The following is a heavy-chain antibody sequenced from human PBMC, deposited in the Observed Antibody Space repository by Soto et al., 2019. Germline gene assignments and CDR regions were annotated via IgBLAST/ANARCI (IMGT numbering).Heavy chain of an antibody. CDR2: IHNSGTT. Sequence: QVQLQESGPGLVKPSQTLSLTCTVSGGSITNDDYYWNWIRQLPGKGLEWIGYIHNSGTTDYNPSLKSRVTISVDTSKSRFSLKLSSVTAADTAVYFCARQKQWLSPFDDWGQGTLVTVSS. J-gene: IGHJ4*02. CDR3: ARQKQWLSPFDD. V-gene: IGHV4-31*03. D-gene: IGHD6-19*01. CDR1: GGSITNDDYY.